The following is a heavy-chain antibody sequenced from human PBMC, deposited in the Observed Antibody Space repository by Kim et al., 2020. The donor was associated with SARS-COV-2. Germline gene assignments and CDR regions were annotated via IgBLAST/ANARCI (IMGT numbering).Heavy chain of an antibody. CDR1: GFTFSSYG. J-gene: IGHJ4*02. V-gene: IGHV3-30*18. CDR2: ISYDGSNK. D-gene: IGHD3-10*01. Sequence: GGSLRLSCAASGFTFSSYGMHWVRQAPGKGLEWVAVISYDGSNKYYADSVKGRFTISRDNSKNTLYLQMNSLRAEDTAVYYCAKDPGVGLGDYWGQGTLVTVSS. CDR3: AKDPGVGLGDY.